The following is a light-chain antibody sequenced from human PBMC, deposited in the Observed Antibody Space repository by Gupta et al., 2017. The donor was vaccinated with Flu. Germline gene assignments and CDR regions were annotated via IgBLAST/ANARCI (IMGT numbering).Light chain of an antibody. CDR3: SSFTISTTLV. CDR1: SSDIGAYNS. CDR2: DVT. J-gene: IGLJ2*01. V-gene: IGLV2-14*01. Sequence: QSALTQPASVSGSPGQSITISCTCSSSDIGAYNSVSWYQQNPGKAPKVIIYDVTNRPSGISDRFSGSKSGNTASLIISGLQTDDEADYYCSSFTISTTLVFGGGTKVTVL.